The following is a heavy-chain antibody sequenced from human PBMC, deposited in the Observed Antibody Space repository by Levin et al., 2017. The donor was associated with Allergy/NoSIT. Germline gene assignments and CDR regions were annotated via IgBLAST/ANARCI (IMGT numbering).Heavy chain of an antibody. J-gene: IGHJ4*02. CDR3: GKDLGASGTRVVGDH. V-gene: IGHV3-23*01. CDR1: GFTFSKYG. D-gene: IGHD1-1*01. CDR2: MTGSSGST. Sequence: GESLKISCAASGFTFSKYGMAWVRQAPGKGLEWVSGMTGSSGSTNYADSVKGRFTMSRDNSQNILFLQMNSLRVEDTAIYYCGKDLGASGTRVVGDHWGQGTPVTVSS.